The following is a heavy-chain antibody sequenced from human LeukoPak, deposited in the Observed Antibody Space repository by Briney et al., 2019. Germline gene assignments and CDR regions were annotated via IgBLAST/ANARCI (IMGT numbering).Heavy chain of an antibody. CDR2: IYSGSS. D-gene: IGHD6-19*01. V-gene: IGHV4-59*08. CDR1: GGSISSYY. Sequence: SETLSLTCTVSGGSISSYYWSWIRQPLGKGLEWIGYIYSGSSDYNPSLKSRVTISVDTSKNQFSLNLSSVTATDTAVYYCARAYSSGWYYFEYWGQGSLVTVSS. J-gene: IGHJ4*02. CDR3: ARAYSSGWYYFEY.